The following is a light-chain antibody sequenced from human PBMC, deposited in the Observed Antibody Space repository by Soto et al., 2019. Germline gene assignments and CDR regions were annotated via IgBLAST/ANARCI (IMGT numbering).Light chain of an antibody. Sequence: HSVLTQHAPVSGSLGQSITISRIRTSRDVGAYNSAAWYQQHPGKAPKLIILEVFNRPSGASTRFSGSKSGNTASLTISGLQADDEADYYCSSYTDSSTYVFCTGTKV. J-gene: IGLJ1*01. V-gene: IGLV2-14*01. CDR2: EVF. CDR3: SSYTDSSTYV. CDR1: SRDVGAYNS.